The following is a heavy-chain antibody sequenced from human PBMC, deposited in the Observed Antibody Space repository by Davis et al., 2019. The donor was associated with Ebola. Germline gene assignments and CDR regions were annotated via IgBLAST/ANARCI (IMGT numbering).Heavy chain of an antibody. CDR2: ISSSSSYI. CDR3: ASESHDFWSGYYTFFFDY. D-gene: IGHD3-3*01. CDR1: GFTFSSYS. V-gene: IGHV3-21*01. J-gene: IGHJ4*02. Sequence: GESLKISCAASGFTFSSYSMNWVRQAPGKGLEWVSSISSSSSYIYYADSVKGRFTISRDNAKNSLYLQMNSLRAEDTAVYYCASESHDFWSGYYTFFFDYWGQGTLVTVSS.